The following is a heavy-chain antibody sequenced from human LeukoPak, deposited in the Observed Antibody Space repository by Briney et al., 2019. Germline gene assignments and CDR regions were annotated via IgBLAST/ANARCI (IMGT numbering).Heavy chain of an antibody. V-gene: IGHV4-61*02. CDR2: IYTSGST. Sequence: SETLSLTCTVSGGSISSGSYYWSWLRPPAGKGLEWIGRIYTSGSTNYNPSLKSRVTISVDTTKNQFSLKLSSVTAADTAVYYCARTLYYYDSSGYYYGDAFDIWGQGTMVTVSS. J-gene: IGHJ3*02. D-gene: IGHD3-22*01. CDR3: ARTLYYYDSSGYYYGDAFDI. CDR1: GGSISSGSYY.